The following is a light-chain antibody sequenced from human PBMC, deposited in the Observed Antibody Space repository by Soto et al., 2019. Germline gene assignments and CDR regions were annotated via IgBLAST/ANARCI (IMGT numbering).Light chain of an antibody. CDR2: GAS. Sequence: EIVMTQSPATLSVSPGEKATLSCRASQGFSSNLAWYQQKPGQPPRLLIYGASTRATGIPARFSGSGSGTEFTLTISSLQSEDFAIYYCQQYNNWLYTFGQGTKLEIK. CDR3: QQYNNWLYT. CDR1: QGFSSN. J-gene: IGKJ2*01. V-gene: IGKV3-15*01.